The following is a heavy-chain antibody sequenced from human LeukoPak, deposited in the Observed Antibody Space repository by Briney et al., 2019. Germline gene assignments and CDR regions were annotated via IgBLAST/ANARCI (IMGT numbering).Heavy chain of an antibody. J-gene: IGHJ4*02. CDR2: ISYDGSNK. CDR1: GFTFSSYG. CDR3: AKDRTPYNWNYDLSDY. V-gene: IGHV3-30*18. Sequence: GGSLRLSCAASGFTFSSYGMHWVRQAPGKGPEWVAVISYDGSNKYYADSVKGRFTISRDNSKNTLYLQMNSLRAEDTAVYYCAKDRTPYNWNYDLSDYWGQGTLVTVSS. D-gene: IGHD1-7*01.